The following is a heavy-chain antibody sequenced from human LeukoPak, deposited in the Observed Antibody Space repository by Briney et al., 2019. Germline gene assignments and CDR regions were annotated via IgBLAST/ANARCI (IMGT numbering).Heavy chain of an antibody. CDR3: AREGSEDGDYPHYYYYGMDV. Sequence: SETLSLTCTVSGGSISSYYWSWIRQPPGKGLEWIGYIYYSGSTNYNPSLKSRVTISVDTSKNQYSLKLSSVTAADTAVYYCAREGSEDGDYPHYYYYGMDVWGQGTTVTVSS. V-gene: IGHV4-59*01. J-gene: IGHJ6*02. CDR1: GGSISSYY. CDR2: IYYSGST. D-gene: IGHD4-17*01.